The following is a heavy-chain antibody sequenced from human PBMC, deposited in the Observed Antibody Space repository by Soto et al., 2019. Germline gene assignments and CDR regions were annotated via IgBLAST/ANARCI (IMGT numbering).Heavy chain of an antibody. D-gene: IGHD5-12*01. V-gene: IGHV3-21*01. J-gene: IGHJ4*02. CDR3: ARDFYSGYEVYFDY. CDR2: ISGGTVSYI. CDR1: EFPFSASFSAYT. Sequence: PGGSLRLSCAASEFPFSASFSAYTMHWVRQAPGKGLEWVSSISGGTVSYIYYADSLKGRFTISRDNAKNSPYLQLNSLRAEDTAVYYCARDFYSGYEVYFDYWGQGTLVTVSS.